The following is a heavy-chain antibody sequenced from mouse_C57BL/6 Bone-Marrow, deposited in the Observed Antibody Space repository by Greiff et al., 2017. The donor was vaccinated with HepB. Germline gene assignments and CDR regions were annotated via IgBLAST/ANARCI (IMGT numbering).Heavy chain of an antibody. D-gene: IGHD3-1*01. J-gene: IGHJ4*01. CDR1: GYAFSSSW. CDR3: ARSGGPPREDY. CDR2: IYPGDGDT. V-gene: IGHV1-82*01. Sequence: QVQLQQSGPELVKPGASVKISCKASGYAFSSSWMNWVKQRPGKGLEWIGRIYPGDGDTNYNGKFKGKATLTADKSSSTAYMQLSSLTSEDSAVYFCARSGGPPREDYWGQGTSVTVSS.